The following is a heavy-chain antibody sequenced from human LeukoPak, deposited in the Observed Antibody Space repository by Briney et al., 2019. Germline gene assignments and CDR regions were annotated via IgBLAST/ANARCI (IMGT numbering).Heavy chain of an antibody. CDR2: IYYSGST. CDR3: ARDQYDSSGYYGMDV. CDR1: GGSISSGGYY. V-gene: IGHV4-31*03. D-gene: IGHD3-22*01. Sequence: SETLSLTFTVSGGSISSGGYYWSWIRQHPGKGLEWIGYIYYSGSTYYNPSLKSRVTISVDMSKNQFSLKLSSVTAADTAVYYCARDQYDSSGYYGMDVWGQGTTVTVSS. J-gene: IGHJ6*02.